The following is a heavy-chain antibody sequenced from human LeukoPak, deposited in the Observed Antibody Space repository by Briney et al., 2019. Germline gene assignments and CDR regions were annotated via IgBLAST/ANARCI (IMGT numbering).Heavy chain of an antibody. D-gene: IGHD6-13*01. CDR3: ARGLGGSGWYFRAFDI. CDR1: GYTFTSYD. J-gene: IGHJ3*02. Sequence: GASVKVSCKASGYTFTSYDINWVRQATGQGLEWMRWMNPNSGNTGYAQKFQGRVTITRNTSISTAYMELSSLRSEDTAVYYCARGLGGSGWYFRAFDIWGQGTMVAVSS. CDR2: MNPNSGNT. V-gene: IGHV1-8*03.